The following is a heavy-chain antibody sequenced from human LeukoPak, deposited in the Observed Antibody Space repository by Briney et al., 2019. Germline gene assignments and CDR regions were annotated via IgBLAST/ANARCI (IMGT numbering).Heavy chain of an antibody. CDR1: GGSISSSSYY. V-gene: IGHV4-39*01. Sequence: PSETLSLTCTVSGGSISSSSYYWGWIRQPPGKGLEWIGSIYYSGSTYYNPSLKSRVTISVDTSKNQFSLKLSSVTAADTAVYYCAIPGTLYDSSGYYDPTRHYWYFDLWGRGTLVTVSS. CDR3: AIPGTLYDSSGYYDPTRHYWYFDL. CDR2: IYYSGST. D-gene: IGHD3-22*01. J-gene: IGHJ2*01.